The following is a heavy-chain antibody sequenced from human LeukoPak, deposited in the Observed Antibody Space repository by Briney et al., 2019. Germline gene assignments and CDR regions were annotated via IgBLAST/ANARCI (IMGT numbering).Heavy chain of an antibody. V-gene: IGHV4-34*01. Sequence: SETLSLTCAAYGGSFSGYYWSWIRQPPGKGLEWIGEINHSGSTNYNPSLKSRVTISVDTSKNQFSLKLSSVTAADTAVYYCARGRRTAVAGTRNAFDIWGQGTMVTVSS. D-gene: IGHD6-19*01. J-gene: IGHJ3*02. CDR1: GGSFSGYY. CDR3: ARGRRTAVAGTRNAFDI. CDR2: INHSGST.